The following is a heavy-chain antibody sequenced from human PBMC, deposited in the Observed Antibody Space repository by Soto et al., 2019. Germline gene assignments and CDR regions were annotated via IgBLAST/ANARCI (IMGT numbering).Heavy chain of an antibody. Sequence: SETLSLTCTVSGGSISSYYWSWIRQPPGKGLEWIGYIYYSGSTNYNPSLKSRVTISVDTSKNQFSLKLSSVTAADTAVYYCARGPYGPFDPWGQGTLVTVSS. CDR3: ARGPYGPFDP. D-gene: IGHD4-17*01. CDR1: GGSISSYY. CDR2: IYYSGST. J-gene: IGHJ5*02. V-gene: IGHV4-59*12.